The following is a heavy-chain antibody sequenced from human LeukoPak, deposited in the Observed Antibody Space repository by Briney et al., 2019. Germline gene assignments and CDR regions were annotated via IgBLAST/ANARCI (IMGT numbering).Heavy chain of an antibody. D-gene: IGHD3-3*01. CDR1: GGTFINYS. Sequence: SVKVSCKASGGTFINYSITWVRQAPGQGPEWMGRIIPIIGMEDYAQKFQGRVTITADKSTSTAYMELSSLRSEDTAVYYCARDTRRFLEWWGQGTLVTVSS. CDR2: IIPIIGME. V-gene: IGHV1-69*04. CDR3: ARDTRRFLEW. J-gene: IGHJ4*02.